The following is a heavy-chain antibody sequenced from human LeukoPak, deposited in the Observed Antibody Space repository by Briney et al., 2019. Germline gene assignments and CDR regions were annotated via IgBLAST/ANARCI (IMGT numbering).Heavy chain of an antibody. CDR1: GGSISSYY. D-gene: IGHD2-2*01. V-gene: IGHV4-4*07. J-gene: IGHJ3*02. CDR2: IYTSGST. CDR3: ARGIVPAAVLEYFDI. Sequence: SETLSLTCTVSGGSISSYYWSWIRQPAGKGLEWIGRIYTSGSTNYNPSLKSRVTMSVDTSKNQFSLKLSSVTAADTAVYYCARGIVPAAVLEYFDIWGQGTMVTVSS.